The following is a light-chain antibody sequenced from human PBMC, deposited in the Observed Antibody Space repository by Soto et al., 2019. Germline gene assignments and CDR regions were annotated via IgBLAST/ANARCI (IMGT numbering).Light chain of an antibody. Sequence: DIQMTQSPSYVSASVGDRVTITCRASQDISTYLAWYQQKPGEAPDLLIYPASRLQSGVPSRFSGSGSGTDFTLTINTLQPEDFAIYFCQQADSFPLTFGGGTKVEMK. CDR2: PAS. J-gene: IGKJ4*01. CDR1: QDISTY. V-gene: IGKV1D-12*01. CDR3: QQADSFPLT.